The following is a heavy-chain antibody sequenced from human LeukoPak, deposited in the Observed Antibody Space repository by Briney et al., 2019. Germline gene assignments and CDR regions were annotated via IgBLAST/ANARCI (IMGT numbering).Heavy chain of an antibody. Sequence: GGSLRLSCAASGFTFSVYWMHWVRQAPGRGLVWVSLINSDGSSTRYADSVKGRFTISRDNAKNSLYLQMNSLRAEDTALYYCATRSGSYYDAFDIWGQGTMVTVSS. V-gene: IGHV3-74*01. J-gene: IGHJ3*02. CDR2: INSDGSST. CDR3: ATRSGSYYDAFDI. D-gene: IGHD1-26*01. CDR1: GFTFSVYW.